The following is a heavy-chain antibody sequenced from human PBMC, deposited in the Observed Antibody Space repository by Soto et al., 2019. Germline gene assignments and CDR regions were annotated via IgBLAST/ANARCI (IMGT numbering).Heavy chain of an antibody. CDR3: ARTDRDFYGLDV. Sequence: EVQLVESGGGLVQPGGSLRLSCEASGFTFRNYDMHWVRQGTGKGLEWVSGISAAGDPDYADSVEGRFTISRENAHKSFFLQMNSLRVGDTAVYYCARTDRDFYGLDVWGQGTTVIVSS. V-gene: IGHV3-13*05. CDR1: GFTFRNYD. J-gene: IGHJ6*02. CDR2: ISAAGDP.